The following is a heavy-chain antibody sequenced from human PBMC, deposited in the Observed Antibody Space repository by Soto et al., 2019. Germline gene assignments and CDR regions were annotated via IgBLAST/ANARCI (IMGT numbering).Heavy chain of an antibody. D-gene: IGHD3-10*01. CDR2: IYCSGST. Sequence: QVQLQESGPGLVTPSQTLSLTCTVSGGSISSGGYYWSWIRQHPGKGLEWIGYIYCSGSTSYNPSLKSRVTISIDTSKNQFSLKLSSVTAADTAVYYCARDGGYGSGSYRFDYWGQGTLVTVSS. J-gene: IGHJ4*02. V-gene: IGHV4-31*03. CDR3: ARDGGYGSGSYRFDY. CDR1: GGSISSGGYY.